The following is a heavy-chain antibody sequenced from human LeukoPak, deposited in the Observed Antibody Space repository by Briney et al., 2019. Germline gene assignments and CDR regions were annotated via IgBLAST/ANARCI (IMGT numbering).Heavy chain of an antibody. CDR2: IKSKSEGETT. J-gene: IGHJ4*02. Sequence: GGSLILSCAASGFSFSIAWMSWVRQAPGKGLEWVGRIKSKSEGETTDYAEPVKGRFSVSRDDSKNTLFLQMNSLITEDTAVYYCATWASSCRGCWGQGTLVTVSS. D-gene: IGHD2-15*01. CDR1: GFSFSIAW. CDR3: ATWASSCRGC. V-gene: IGHV3-15*01.